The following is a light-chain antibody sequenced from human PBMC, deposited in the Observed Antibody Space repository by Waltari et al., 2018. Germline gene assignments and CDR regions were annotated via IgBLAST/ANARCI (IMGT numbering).Light chain of an antibody. CDR2: DVS. J-gene: IGLJ3*02. Sequence: QSALPQPASVSGSPGQSIAISCTGTSSDVGIYNYVPWYQQRPGTAPKLLIHDVSRRPSGISDRFSGSKSGNTASLTISGLQAEDEADYFCASYIGGATLGVFGGGTRLTVL. V-gene: IGLV2-14*03. CDR3: ASYIGGATLGV. CDR1: SSDVGIYNY.